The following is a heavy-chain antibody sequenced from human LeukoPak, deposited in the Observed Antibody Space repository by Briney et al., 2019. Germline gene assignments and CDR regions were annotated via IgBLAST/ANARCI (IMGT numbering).Heavy chain of an antibody. J-gene: IGHJ6*02. CDR2: IYHSGST. Sequence: PSETLSLTCAVSGGSISSGGYSWSWIRQPPGKGLEWIGYIYHSGSTYYNPSLKSRVTISVDRSKNQFSLKLSSVTAADTAVYYCARGVVVPSLRAYYYGMDVWGQGTTVTVSS. CDR3: ARGVVVPSLRAYYYGMDV. CDR1: GGSISSGGYS. V-gene: IGHV4-30-2*01. D-gene: IGHD2-2*01.